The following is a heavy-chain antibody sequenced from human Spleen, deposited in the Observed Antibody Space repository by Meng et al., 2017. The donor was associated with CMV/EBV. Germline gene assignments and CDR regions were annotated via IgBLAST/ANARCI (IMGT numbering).Heavy chain of an antibody. Sequence: SVKVSCKASGGTFSSYVISWVRQAPGQGLEWMGGIIPMVGITYYAQKFQGRVTITADKSTSTAYMELSSLRSEDTAVYYCARAVAPPITIFGVNYGMDVWGQGTTVTVSS. CDR3: ARAVAPPITIFGVNYGMDV. CDR1: GGTFSSYV. V-gene: IGHV1-69*10. J-gene: IGHJ6*02. D-gene: IGHD3-3*01. CDR2: IIPMVGIT.